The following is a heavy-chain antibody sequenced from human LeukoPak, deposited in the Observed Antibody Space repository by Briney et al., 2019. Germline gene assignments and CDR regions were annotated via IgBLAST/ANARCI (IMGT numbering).Heavy chain of an antibody. J-gene: IGHJ6*04. D-gene: IGHD2-2*01. Sequence: SVKVSCKASGGTFSRYALSWVRQAPGQGLEWMGGIIPIFGTANYAQKFQGRVTITADKSTSTAYMELSSLRSEDTAVYYCARTWGPSYCSSTSCPPYGMDVWGKGTTVTVSS. CDR1: GGTFSRYA. V-gene: IGHV1-69*06. CDR3: ARTWGPSYCSSTSCPPYGMDV. CDR2: IIPIFGTA.